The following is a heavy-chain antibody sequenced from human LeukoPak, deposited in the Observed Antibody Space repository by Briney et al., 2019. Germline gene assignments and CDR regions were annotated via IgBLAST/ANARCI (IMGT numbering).Heavy chain of an antibody. V-gene: IGHV4-61*02. J-gene: IGHJ4*02. CDR2: IYTSGST. D-gene: IGHD2-2*02. CDR1: GGSISSGSYY. CDR3: ARVEGYCSSTSCYTVDY. Sequence: SQTLSLTCTVSGGSISSGSYYWSWIRQPAGKGLEWIGRIYTSGSTNYNPSLKSRVTISVDTSKNQFSLKLSSVTAADTAVYYCARVEGYCSSTSCYTVDYWGQGTLVTVSS.